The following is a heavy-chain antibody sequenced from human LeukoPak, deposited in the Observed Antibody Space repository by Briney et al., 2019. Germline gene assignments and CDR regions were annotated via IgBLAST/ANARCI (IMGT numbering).Heavy chain of an antibody. V-gene: IGHV4-61*01. CDR2: IYYSGST. Sequence: SETLSLTCTVSGGSISSGSYNWSWIRQPPGKGLEWIGYIYYSGSTNYNPSLKSRVTISVDTSKNQFSLKLSSVTAADTAVYYCARLRDAFDIWGQGTMVTVSS. CDR1: GGSISSGSYN. CDR3: ARLRDAFDI. J-gene: IGHJ3*02.